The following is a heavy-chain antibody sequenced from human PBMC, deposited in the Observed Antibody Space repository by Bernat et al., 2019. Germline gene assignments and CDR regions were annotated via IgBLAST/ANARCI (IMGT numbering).Heavy chain of an antibody. CDR3: ATLLRGYYDIRGYSVPYYYGMDV. D-gene: IGHD3-22*01. CDR2: IYSGVST. J-gene: IGHJ6*02. CDR1: GFTVSSNY. V-gene: IGHV3-53*04. Sequence: EVQLVESGGGLVQPGGSLRLSCAASGFTVSSNYMSWVRQAPGKGLEWVAVIYSGVSTYYADSVKGRFTISRHNSKNPLYLQMTRLSAEDPAVYYCATLLRGYYDIRGYSVPYYYGMDVWGQGTPVTVSS.